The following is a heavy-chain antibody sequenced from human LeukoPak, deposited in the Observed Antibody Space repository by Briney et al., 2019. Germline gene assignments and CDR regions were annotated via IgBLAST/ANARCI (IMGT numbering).Heavy chain of an antibody. CDR3: ARGSNIGWIFGVVISYYYYMDA. J-gene: IGHJ6*03. D-gene: IGHD3-3*01. Sequence: GASVKVSCKASGYTFTSYDINWVRQATGQGLEWMGWMNPNSGNTGYAQKFQGRVTMTRNTSISTAYMVLSSLRSEDTAVYYCARGSNIGWIFGVVISYYYYMDAWGKGTTVTVSS. V-gene: IGHV1-8*01. CDR1: GYTFTSYD. CDR2: MNPNSGNT.